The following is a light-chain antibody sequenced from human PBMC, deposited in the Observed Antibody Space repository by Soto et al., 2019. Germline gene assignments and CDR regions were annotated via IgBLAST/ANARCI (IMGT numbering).Light chain of an antibody. J-gene: IGKJ1*01. CDR2: DAS. CDR3: QQRSNWPT. V-gene: IGKV3-11*01. Sequence: ENVLTQSPATLSLSPRERATLSCRASQSVSSYLAWYQQKPGQAPRLLIYDASNRATGIPARFSGSGSGTDFTLTISSLEPEDFAVYYCQQRSNWPTFGQGTKVDIK. CDR1: QSVSSY.